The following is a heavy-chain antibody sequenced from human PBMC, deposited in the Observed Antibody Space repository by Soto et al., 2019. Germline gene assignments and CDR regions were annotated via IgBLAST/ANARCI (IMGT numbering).Heavy chain of an antibody. V-gene: IGHV1-2*02. CDR3: ARVHYDSVPADY. Sequence: ASVKVSCKASGYTFTAYYMHWVRQAPGQGLEWVGWINPNSGGTNYAQKFQGRVTMTRDTSISTAYMELSRLRSDDTAVYYCARVHYDSVPADYWGQGTQVTVSS. D-gene: IGHD3-22*01. J-gene: IGHJ4*02. CDR2: INPNSGGT. CDR1: GYTFTAYY.